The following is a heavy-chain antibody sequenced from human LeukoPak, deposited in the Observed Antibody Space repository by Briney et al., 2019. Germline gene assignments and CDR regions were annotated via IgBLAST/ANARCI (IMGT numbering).Heavy chain of an antibody. D-gene: IGHD2/OR15-2a*01. J-gene: IGHJ4*02. V-gene: IGHV3-48*03. CDR1: GFTFSSYE. Sequence: SGGSLRLSCAASGFTFSSYEMHWVRQAPGKGLEWVSYISSSGSTIYYADAVKGRFTISRDNAKNSVYLQMNSLRADDTAIYYCARGPILGDYWGQGTLVTVSS. CDR3: ARGPILGDY. CDR2: ISSSGSTI.